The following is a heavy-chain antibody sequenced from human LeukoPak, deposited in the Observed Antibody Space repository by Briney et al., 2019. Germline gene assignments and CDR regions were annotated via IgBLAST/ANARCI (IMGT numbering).Heavy chain of an antibody. CDR2: IYYSGST. CDR1: GFTFSNFE. CDR3: VRGDYNVLTGFRDTYDY. D-gene: IGHD3-9*01. Sequence: LRLSCAASGFTFSNFEMHWIRQPPGKGLEWIGSIYYSGSTYYNPSLKSRVTISVDTSKNQFSLKVRSVTAADTAVYFCVRGDYNVLTGFRDTYDYWGQGRLVTVSA. V-gene: IGHV4-39*01. J-gene: IGHJ4*02.